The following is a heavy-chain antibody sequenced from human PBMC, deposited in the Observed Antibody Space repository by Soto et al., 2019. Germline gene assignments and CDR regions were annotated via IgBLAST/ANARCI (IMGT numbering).Heavy chain of an antibody. CDR1: GGSFSGYY. J-gene: IGHJ6*02. Sequence: QVQLQQWGAGLLKPSETLSLTCAVYGGSFSGYYWSWIRRPQGRGREGMGEINHSGRTNYNPSLKSRVTISVDTSKNQFSLKLSSVTAADTAVYYCARGLRRETIYYYYYGMDVWGQGTTVTVSS. CDR3: ARGLRRETIYYYYYGMDV. V-gene: IGHV4-34*01. CDR2: INHSGRT. D-gene: IGHD1-26*01.